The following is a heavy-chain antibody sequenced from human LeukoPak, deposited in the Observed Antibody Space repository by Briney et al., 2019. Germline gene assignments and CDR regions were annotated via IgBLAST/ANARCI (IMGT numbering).Heavy chain of an antibody. D-gene: IGHD5-24*01. Sequence: GGSLRLSCTASGFTFSNYGMHWVRQAPGKGLEWVAFIRYDGSNKYYADSVKGRFTISRDNSKNTLYLHVSSLRAEDTAVYYCARDGYNFFTGRKLGIDYWGQGTLVTVSS. CDR3: ARDGYNFFTGRKLGIDY. CDR1: GFTFSNYG. J-gene: IGHJ4*02. CDR2: IRYDGSNK. V-gene: IGHV3-30*02.